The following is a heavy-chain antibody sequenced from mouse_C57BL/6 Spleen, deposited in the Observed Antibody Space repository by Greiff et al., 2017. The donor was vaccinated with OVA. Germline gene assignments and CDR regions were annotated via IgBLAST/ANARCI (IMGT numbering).Heavy chain of an antibody. CDR3: ARGLITTVVATDYAMDY. CDR1: GFTFSDYY. Sequence: EVMLVESEGGLVQPGSSMKLSCTASGFTFSDYYMAWVRQVPEKGLEWVANINYDGRSTYYLDSLKSRFIISRDNAKNILYLQMSSLKSEDTATYDCARGLITTVVATDYAMDYWGQGTSVTVSS. CDR2: INYDGRST. V-gene: IGHV5-16*01. J-gene: IGHJ4*01. D-gene: IGHD1-1*01.